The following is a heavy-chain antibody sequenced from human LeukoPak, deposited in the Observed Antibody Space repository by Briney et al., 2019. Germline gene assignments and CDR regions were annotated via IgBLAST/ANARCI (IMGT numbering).Heavy chain of an antibody. J-gene: IGHJ3*02. V-gene: IGHV5-51*01. CDR1: GYSFTSYR. CDR2: IYPGDSDT. CDR3: ARPYCSSTSCENAFDI. D-gene: IGHD2-2*01. Sequence: GESLKISCKGSGYSFTSYRIGWVRQMPGKGLEWMGIIYPGDSDTRYSPSFQGQVTISADKSISTAYLQWSSPKASDTAMYYCARPYCSSTSCENAFDIWGQGTMVTVSS.